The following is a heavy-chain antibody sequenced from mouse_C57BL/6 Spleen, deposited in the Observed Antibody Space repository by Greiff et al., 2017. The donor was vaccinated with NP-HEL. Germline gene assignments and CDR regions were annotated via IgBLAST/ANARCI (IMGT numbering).Heavy chain of an antibody. CDR2: ISSGSSTI. J-gene: IGHJ3*01. Sequence: EVKLVESGGGLVKPGGSLKLSCAASGFTFSDYGMHWVRQAPEKGLEWVAYISSGSSTIHYADKVKGRFTISRDNAKNTLFLQMTSLRSEDTAMYYCARGYGSSSFAYWGQGTLVTVSA. D-gene: IGHD1-1*01. CDR3: ARGYGSSSFAY. V-gene: IGHV5-17*01. CDR1: GFTFSDYG.